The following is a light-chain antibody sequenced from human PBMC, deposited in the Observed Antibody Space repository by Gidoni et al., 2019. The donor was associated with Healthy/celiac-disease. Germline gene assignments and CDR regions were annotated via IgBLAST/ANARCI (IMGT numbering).Light chain of an antibody. Sequence: QSALTQPPSASGSPGQSVTISCTGTSSDVGGYNYVSWYQQHPGKAPKRMIYEVSKRPSGVPDRFSGSKSGNTASLTVSGLQAEDEADYYCSSYAGSNNWDVVFGGGTKLTVL. J-gene: IGLJ2*01. CDR1: SSDVGGYNY. CDR2: EVS. CDR3: SSYAGSNNWDVV. V-gene: IGLV2-8*01.